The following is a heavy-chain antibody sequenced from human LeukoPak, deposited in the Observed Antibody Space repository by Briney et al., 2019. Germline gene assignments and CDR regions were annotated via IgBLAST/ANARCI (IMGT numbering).Heavy chain of an antibody. Sequence: GGSLRLSCAASGFTFSSYAMHWVRQAPGKGLEWVAVISYDGSNKYYADSVKGRFTISRDNSKNTLYLQMNSLRAEDTAVYYCAKDLNTSNGRTPRKIQLKIYYMDVWGKGTTVTVSS. CDR3: AKDLNTSNGRTPRKIQLKIYYMDV. J-gene: IGHJ6*03. CDR2: ISYDGSNK. CDR1: GFTFSSYA. V-gene: IGHV3-30*04. D-gene: IGHD5-18*01.